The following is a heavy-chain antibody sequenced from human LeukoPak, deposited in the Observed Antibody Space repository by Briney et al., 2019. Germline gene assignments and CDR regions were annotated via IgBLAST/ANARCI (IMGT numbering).Heavy chain of an antibody. V-gene: IGHV1-18*01. Sequence: ASVKDSCEASGYTFTSYGISWVRQAPGQGLEWMGWISAYNGNTNYAQTLQGRVTMTTDTSTSTAYMGLRSLRSDDTAVYYCARVIRGDYPNYWGQGTLVTVSS. D-gene: IGHD3-10*01. CDR1: GYTFTSYG. J-gene: IGHJ4*02. CDR3: ARVIRGDYPNY. CDR2: ISAYNGNT.